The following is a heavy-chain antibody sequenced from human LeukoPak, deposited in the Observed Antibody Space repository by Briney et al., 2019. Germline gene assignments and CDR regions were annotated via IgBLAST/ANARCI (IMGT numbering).Heavy chain of an antibody. D-gene: IGHD3-10*01. CDR2: IYHRWIT. J-gene: IGHJ4*02. CDR3: AYGSGSYYRFDY. V-gene: IGHV4-30-2*01. Sequence: SETLSLTCAVSGGSICSGGYSWSWIRQPPGKGLEWVGYIYHRWITYYHPALKSRATLSVDRSKTQFSLKLSSVSAADPGVYYCAYGSGSYYRFDYWGQGTLVTVSS. CDR1: GGSICSGGYS.